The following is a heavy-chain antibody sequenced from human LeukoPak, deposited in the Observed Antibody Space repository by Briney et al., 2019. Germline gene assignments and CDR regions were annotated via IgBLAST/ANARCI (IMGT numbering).Heavy chain of an antibody. CDR2: INWNGGST. V-gene: IGHV3-20*01. CDR3: ARNSPLDAFDI. Sequence: GGSLRLSCAASGFTFDDYGMSWVRQAPGKGLEWVSGINWNGGSTGYADSVKGRFTISRDNARNSLYLQMNSLRAEDTALYHCARNSPLDAFDIWGQGTMVTVSS. J-gene: IGHJ3*02. CDR1: GFTFDDYG.